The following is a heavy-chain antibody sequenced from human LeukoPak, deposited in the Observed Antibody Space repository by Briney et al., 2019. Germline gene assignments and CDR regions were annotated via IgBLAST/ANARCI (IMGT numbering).Heavy chain of an antibody. CDR1: GFTFSSYA. Sequence: PGGSLRLSCAASGFTFSSYAMSWVRQAPGKGLEWVSAISGSGGSTYYADSVKGRFTISRDNSKNTLYLQMNSLRAEDTAVYYCARGLLGYCNGGSCYRTLNWFDPWGQGTLVTVSS. D-gene: IGHD2-15*01. CDR2: ISGSGGST. CDR3: ARGLLGYCNGGSCYRTLNWFDP. J-gene: IGHJ5*02. V-gene: IGHV3-23*01.